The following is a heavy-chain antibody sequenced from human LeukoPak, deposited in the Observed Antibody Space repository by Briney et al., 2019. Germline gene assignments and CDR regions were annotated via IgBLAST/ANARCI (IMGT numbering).Heavy chain of an antibody. CDR1: GFTFSSYG. Sequence: PGGSLRLSCAASGFTFSSYGMHWVRQAPGKGLEWVAFIRYDGSNKYYADSVKGRFTISRDNSKNTLYLQMNSLRAEDTAVYYCAKDVGIAAARVFDPWGQGTLVTVSS. V-gene: IGHV3-30*02. CDR3: AKDVGIAAARVFDP. J-gene: IGHJ5*02. D-gene: IGHD6-13*01. CDR2: IRYDGSNK.